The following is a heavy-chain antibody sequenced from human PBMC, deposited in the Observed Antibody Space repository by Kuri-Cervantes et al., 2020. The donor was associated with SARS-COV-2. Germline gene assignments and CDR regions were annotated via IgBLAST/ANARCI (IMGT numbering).Heavy chain of an antibody. Sequence: GESLKISCAASGFIFRNAWMSWVRQAPGKGLEWVGRIRSKDKNYATAYAASLKGRFTISRDDAKNTAYLQMNSLETEDTAVYYCARRAMVRGMYYFDYWGQGTLVTVSS. CDR3: ARRAMVRGMYYFDY. CDR2: IRSKDKNYAT. V-gene: IGHV3-73*01. D-gene: IGHD3-10*01. CDR1: GFIFRNAW. J-gene: IGHJ4*02.